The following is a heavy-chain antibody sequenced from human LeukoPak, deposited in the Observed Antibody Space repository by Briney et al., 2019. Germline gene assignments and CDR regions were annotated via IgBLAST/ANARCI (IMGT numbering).Heavy chain of an antibody. CDR1: GLTFSDSR. V-gene: IGHV3-15*01. D-gene: IGHD6-13*01. Sequence: GGSLRLSCAVSGLTFSDSRMIWVRQAPGKGLEWVGRIKSKTDGGTTDYAAPVKGRFTISRDDSKNTLYLQMNSLKTEDTAVYYCTTAGYSRYAGGQGTLVTVSS. J-gene: IGHJ4*02. CDR3: TTAGYSRYA. CDR2: IKSKTDGGTT.